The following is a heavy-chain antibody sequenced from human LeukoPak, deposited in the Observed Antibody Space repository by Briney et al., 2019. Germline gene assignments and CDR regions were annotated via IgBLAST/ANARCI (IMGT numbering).Heavy chain of an antibody. CDR3: ARAPHYDFWSGYRQGGLRYFDL. Sequence: PSETLSLTCAVYGGSFSGYYWSWIRQPPGKGLEWIGEINHSGSTNYNPSLKRRVTISVDTSKNQFSLKLSSVTAADTAVYYCARAPHYDFWSGYRQGGLRYFDLWGRGTLVTVSS. CDR2: INHSGST. V-gene: IGHV4-34*01. J-gene: IGHJ2*01. D-gene: IGHD3-3*01. CDR1: GGSFSGYY.